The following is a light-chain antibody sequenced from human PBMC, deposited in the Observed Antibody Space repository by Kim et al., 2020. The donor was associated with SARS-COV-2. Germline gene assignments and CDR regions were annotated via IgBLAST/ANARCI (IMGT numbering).Light chain of an antibody. V-gene: IGLV3-19*01. CDR2: GKY. Sequence: SSELTQDPAVSVALGQTVRLTCQGDSLRNYYATWYQQRPGQAPVLVLYGKYNRPSGIPDRFSGSASGNPASLTLTGAQAEDEADYYCNSRDSSGDHVVFG. CDR1: SLRNYY. CDR3: NSRDSSGDHVV. J-gene: IGLJ3*02.